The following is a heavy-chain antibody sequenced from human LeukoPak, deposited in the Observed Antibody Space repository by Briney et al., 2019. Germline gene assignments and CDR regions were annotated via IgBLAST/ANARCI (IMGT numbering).Heavy chain of an antibody. V-gene: IGHV3-30*02. CDR2: IRYDGSNK. CDR3: AKAGTQQWLLFVGVY. J-gene: IGHJ4*02. CDR1: GFSFSTYG. Sequence: GGSLRLSCAASGFSFSTYGMLWVRQAPGQGPEWVSLIRYDGSNKYYADSVKGRFTISRDNSKNTLYLQMNSLRVEDTAMYYCAKAGTQQWLLFVGVYWGQGALVTVSS. D-gene: IGHD6-19*01.